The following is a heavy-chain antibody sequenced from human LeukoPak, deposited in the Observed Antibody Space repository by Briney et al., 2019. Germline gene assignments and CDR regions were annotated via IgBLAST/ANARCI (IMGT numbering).Heavy chain of an antibody. CDR1: AFGFSTYA. J-gene: IGHJ3*02. CDR3: ELGGI. V-gene: IGHV3-23*01. CDR2: ISGNGTRT. D-gene: IGHD3-10*01. Sequence: GGSPRLSCAASAFGFSTYAMTWVRQAPGKGLEWVSYISGNGTRTNYADSVKGRFSISRDNSKTTLYLQMNSLRADDSAVYYCELGGIWGQGTLVTVSS.